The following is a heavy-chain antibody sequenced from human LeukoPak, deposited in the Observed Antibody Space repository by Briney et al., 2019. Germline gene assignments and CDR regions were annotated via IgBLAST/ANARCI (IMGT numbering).Heavy chain of an antibody. J-gene: IGHJ6*03. Sequence: ASVTVSCKASGYTFTSHYMHWVRQAPGQGLEWMGIINPSGGSTSYAQKFQGRVTMTRDMSTSTVYMELSSLRSEDTAVYYCAAGYYPPTNYYYYYMDVWGKGTTVTVSS. V-gene: IGHV1-46*01. D-gene: IGHD3-22*01. CDR2: INPSGGST. CDR3: AAGYYPPTNYYYYYMDV. CDR1: GYTFTSHY.